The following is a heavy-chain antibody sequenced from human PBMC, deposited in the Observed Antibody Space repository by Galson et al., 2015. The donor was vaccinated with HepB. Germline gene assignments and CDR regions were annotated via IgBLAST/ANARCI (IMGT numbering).Heavy chain of an antibody. V-gene: IGHV3-66*01. Sequence: SLRLSCAASGFTISNNYMSWVRQAPGKGLEWVSVIYSGVSTYYADSVKGRFTISRDNSKNTLYLQMNTLRAEDTAVNYCAREDTAMALGYWGQGTLVTASS. D-gene: IGHD5-18*01. J-gene: IGHJ4*02. CDR3: AREDTAMALGY. CDR1: GFTISNNY. CDR2: IYSGVST.